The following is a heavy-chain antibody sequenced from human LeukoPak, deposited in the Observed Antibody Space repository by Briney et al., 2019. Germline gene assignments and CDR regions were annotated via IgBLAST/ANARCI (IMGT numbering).Heavy chain of an antibody. V-gene: IGHV5-51*01. CDR3: ATNTMFRGIHAFDI. CDR2: IYPGDSDT. CDR1: GYRFTNYW. J-gene: IGHJ3*02. D-gene: IGHD3-10*01. Sequence: GESLKISCKGSGYRFTNYWIAWVRQMPGKGLEWMGIIYPGDSDTRYSPSFQGQVTISADKSISTAYLQWSSLKASDSAMYYCATNTMFRGIHAFDIWGQGTMVTVSS.